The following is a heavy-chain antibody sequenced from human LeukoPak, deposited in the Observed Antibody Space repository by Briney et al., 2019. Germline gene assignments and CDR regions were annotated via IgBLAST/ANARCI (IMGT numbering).Heavy chain of an antibody. D-gene: IGHD6-13*01. Sequence: GGSLRLSCAASGFTLGNYNMNWVRQAPGKGLEWVSYISTSSITKYYADSVKGRFTISRDNARNSLYLQMNRLRAEDTALYYSAEGGPAAGRFDYWGQGTLVTVSS. V-gene: IGHV3-48*01. J-gene: IGHJ4*02. CDR1: GFTLGNYN. CDR2: ISTSSITK. CDR3: AEGGPAAGRFDY.